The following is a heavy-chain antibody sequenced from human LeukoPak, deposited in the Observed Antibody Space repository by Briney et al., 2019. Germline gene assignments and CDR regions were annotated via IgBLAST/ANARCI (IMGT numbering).Heavy chain of an antibody. J-gene: IGHJ6*03. CDR1: GGTFSSYA. V-gene: IGHV1-69*13. CDR2: SIPIFGTA. Sequence: ASVKVSCKASGGTFSSYAISWVRQAPGQGLEWMGGSIPIFGTANYEQKVQGRVTITAEESTSTDYMEPSSLTSEDTAVYYCARGTLIYCSSTSCELLYYYYMDVWGKGTTVTVSS. CDR3: ARGTLIYCSSTSCELLYYYYMDV. D-gene: IGHD2-2*01.